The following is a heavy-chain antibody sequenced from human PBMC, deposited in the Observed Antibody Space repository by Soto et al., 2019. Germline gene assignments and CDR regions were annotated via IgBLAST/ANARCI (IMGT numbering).Heavy chain of an antibody. CDR1: GDSISTGVYS. CDR3: ARGHYRYAMDV. Sequence: SETLSLTCDVSGDSISTGVYSWNWIRQPPGKGLEWVGYINHSGSTYDNPSLKSRVTMSVNRSENQFSLNLTSVTAADTAVYFCARGHYRYAMDVWGQGTTVTVSS. CDR2: INHSGST. V-gene: IGHV4-30-2*01. J-gene: IGHJ6*02.